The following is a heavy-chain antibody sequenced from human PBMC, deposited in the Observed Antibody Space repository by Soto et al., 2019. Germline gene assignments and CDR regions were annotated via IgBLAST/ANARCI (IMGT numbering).Heavy chain of an antibody. J-gene: IGHJ4*02. D-gene: IGHD3-16*02. V-gene: IGHV4-34*01. Sequence: QVQLQQWGAGLLKPSETLSLTCAVYGGSFSGYYWSWIRQPPGKGLEWIGEINHSGSTNYNPPLKSRVTLSVDPSKNQFSLKLSSVTAADTAVYYCARGGRLRLGELSSDWGQGTLVTVSS. CDR1: GGSFSGYY. CDR3: ARGGRLRLGELSSD. CDR2: INHSGST.